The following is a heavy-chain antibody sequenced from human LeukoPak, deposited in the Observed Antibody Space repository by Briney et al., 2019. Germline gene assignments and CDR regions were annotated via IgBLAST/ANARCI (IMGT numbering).Heavy chain of an antibody. Sequence: SETLSLTCTVSGYSISSGYYWGWIRQPPGKGLEWIGSIYHSGSTYYNPSLKSRVTISVDTSKNQFSLKLSSVTAADTAVYYCARDGYSSGWGIDYWGQGTLVTVSS. J-gene: IGHJ4*02. V-gene: IGHV4-38-2*02. D-gene: IGHD6-19*01. CDR1: GYSISSGYY. CDR2: IYHSGST. CDR3: ARDGYSSGWGIDY.